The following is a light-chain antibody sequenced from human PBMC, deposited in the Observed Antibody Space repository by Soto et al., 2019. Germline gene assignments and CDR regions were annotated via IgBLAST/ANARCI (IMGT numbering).Light chain of an antibody. CDR1: SSNIGAKYD. CDR2: ANT. J-gene: IGLJ1*01. V-gene: IGLV1-40*01. Sequence: QSVLTQPPSVSGAPGQRVSISFTWSSSNIGAKYDVHRYPQLPRTAPNLLIYANTNRPSGVPDRFSDSKSCTSASLLITGLQAGVVVDYYTQSYDISLRAPRVSGTVT. CDR3: QSYDISLRAPRV.